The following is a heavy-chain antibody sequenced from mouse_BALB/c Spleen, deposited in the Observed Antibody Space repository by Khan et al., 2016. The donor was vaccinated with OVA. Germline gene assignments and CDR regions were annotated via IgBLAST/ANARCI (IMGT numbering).Heavy chain of an antibody. J-gene: IGHJ3*01. CDR2: IYPGDGNT. D-gene: IGHD3-3*01. CDR1: GYAFTNSW. Sequence: QVQLQQSGAELVRPGSSMKISCKASGYAFTNSWMNWVRKGPGQGLEWIGQIYPGDGNTNYNGKFKDKATLSADKSSSTAYIQISSLTSEESAVDFCERSGDGFIAYWGQGTLVTVSA. V-gene: IGHV1-80*01. CDR3: ERSGDGFIAY.